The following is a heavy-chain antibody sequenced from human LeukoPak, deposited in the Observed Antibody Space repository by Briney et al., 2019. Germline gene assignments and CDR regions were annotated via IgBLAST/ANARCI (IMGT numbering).Heavy chain of an antibody. CDR2: INPNSGGT. V-gene: IGHV1-2*02. Sequence: ASVKVSCKASGYTFTGYYMHWVRQAPGQALEWMGWINPNSGGTNYAQKFQGRVTMTRDTSISTAYMELSRLRSDDTAVYYCAQQWLVRAGMDVWGQGTTVTVSS. CDR1: GYTFTGYY. D-gene: IGHD6-19*01. J-gene: IGHJ6*02. CDR3: AQQWLVRAGMDV.